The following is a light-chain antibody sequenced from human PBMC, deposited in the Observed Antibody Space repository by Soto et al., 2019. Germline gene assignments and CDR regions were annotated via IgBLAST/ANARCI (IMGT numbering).Light chain of an antibody. J-gene: IGLJ1*01. CDR1: NSDVGGYNY. Sequence: QSVLTQPASVSGSPGQSITISCTGTNSDVGGYNYVSWYQQEPGKAPRLMIYEVNNRPSGVSNRFSGSKSGNSASLTISGLQAEDEADYYCSSYTSSSSVVFGTGTKLTVL. CDR3: SSYTSSSSVV. V-gene: IGLV2-14*01. CDR2: EVN.